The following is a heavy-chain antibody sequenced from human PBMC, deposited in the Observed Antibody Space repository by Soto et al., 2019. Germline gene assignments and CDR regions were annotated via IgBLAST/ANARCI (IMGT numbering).Heavy chain of an antibody. J-gene: IGHJ6*03. CDR1: GYTFTGYY. Sequence: RASVKVSCKASGYTFTGYYMHWVRQAPGQGLEWMGWINPNSGGTNYAQKFQGWVTMTRDTSISTAYMELSRLRSDDTAVYYCARSEIVVPGYYYMDVWGKGTTVTVSS. CDR3: ARSEIVVPGYYYMDV. CDR2: INPNSGGT. V-gene: IGHV1-2*04. D-gene: IGHD2-2*01.